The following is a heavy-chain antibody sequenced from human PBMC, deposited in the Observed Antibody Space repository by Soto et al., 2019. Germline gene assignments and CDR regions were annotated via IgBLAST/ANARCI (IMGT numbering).Heavy chain of an antibody. CDR3: ARAYCGGDCGEDYYGMDV. D-gene: IGHD2-21*02. J-gene: IGHJ6*02. CDR1: GYTFTSYY. Sequence: QVQLVQSGAEVKKPGASVKVSCKASGYTFTSYYMHWVRQAPGQGLEWMGIINPSGGSTSYAQKFQGRVTMTRDTSTSTVYMELSSLRSEDTAVYYCARAYCGGDCGEDYYGMDVWGQGTTVTVSS. V-gene: IGHV1-46*01. CDR2: INPSGGST.